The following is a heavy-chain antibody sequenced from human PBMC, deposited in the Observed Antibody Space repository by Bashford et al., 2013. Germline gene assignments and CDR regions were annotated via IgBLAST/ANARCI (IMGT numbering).Heavy chain of an antibody. V-gene: IGHV1-46*01. CDR3: ARASWSGSYALFDY. J-gene: IGHJ4*02. CDR2: INLSGGTT. D-gene: IGHD1-26*01. Sequence: WVRQAPGKGLEWLGVINLSGGTTNYAQKFQGRATMTSDTSTSTVYMELSSLRSEDTAVYYCARASWSGSYALFDYWGQGTLVTVSS.